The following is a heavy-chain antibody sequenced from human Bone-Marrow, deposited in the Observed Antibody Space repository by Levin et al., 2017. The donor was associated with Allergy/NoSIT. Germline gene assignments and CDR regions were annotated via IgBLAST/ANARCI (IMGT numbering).Heavy chain of an antibody. Sequence: GGSLRLSCAASGFTFTSYWMSWVRQAPGKGLEWVANIKYDGSEKFYGDSVKGRFTISRDNAKNSLYLQMNSLRAEDTAVYYCARDAFRARYFDLWGRGTLVTVSS. J-gene: IGHJ2*01. V-gene: IGHV3-7*03. CDR1: GFTFTSYW. D-gene: IGHD3-3*02. CDR3: ARDAFRARYFDL. CDR2: IKYDGSEK.